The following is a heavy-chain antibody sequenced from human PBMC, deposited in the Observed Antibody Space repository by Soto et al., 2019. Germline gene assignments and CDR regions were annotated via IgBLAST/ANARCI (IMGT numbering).Heavy chain of an antibody. V-gene: IGHV3-15*01. D-gene: IGHD4-17*01. Sequence: EVQLVESGGGLVKPGGSLRLSCAASGFTFSNAWMSRVRQAPGKGLEWVGRIKSKTDGGTTDYAAPVKGRFTISRDDSKNTLYLQMNSLKTEDTAVYYCTTGPPSYGDYADYWGQGTLVTVSS. CDR2: IKSKTDGGTT. CDR1: GFTFSNAW. J-gene: IGHJ4*02. CDR3: TTGPPSYGDYADY.